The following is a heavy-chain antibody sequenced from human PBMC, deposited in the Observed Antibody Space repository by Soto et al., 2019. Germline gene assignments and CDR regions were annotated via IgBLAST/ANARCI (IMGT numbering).Heavy chain of an antibody. Sequence: PSETLSLTCTVSGGSISSYYWSWIRQPPGKGLEWIGYIYYSGSTNYNPSLKSRVTISVDTSKNQFSLKLSSVTAADTAVYYCARGLIVGATPFDYWGQGTLVTVSS. V-gene: IGHV4-59*01. CDR3: ARGLIVGATPFDY. J-gene: IGHJ4*02. CDR2: IYYSGST. CDR1: GGSISSYY. D-gene: IGHD1-26*01.